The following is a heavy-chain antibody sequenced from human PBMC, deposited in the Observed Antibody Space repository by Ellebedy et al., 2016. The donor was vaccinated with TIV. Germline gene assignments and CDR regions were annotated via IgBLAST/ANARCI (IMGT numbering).Heavy chain of an antibody. CDR3: VRQDSSSSRLLRY. J-gene: IGHJ4*02. D-gene: IGHD6-6*01. V-gene: IGHV5-10-1*04. CDR1: GYSFTSYW. Sequence: GESLKISCKGSGYSFTSYWISWVRQMPGKGLEWMGRIDPSDSYTNYSPSLQGQVTISADKSISTAYLQWGSLKASDTAMYYCVRQDSSSSRLLRYWGQGTLVTVSS. CDR2: IDPSDSYT.